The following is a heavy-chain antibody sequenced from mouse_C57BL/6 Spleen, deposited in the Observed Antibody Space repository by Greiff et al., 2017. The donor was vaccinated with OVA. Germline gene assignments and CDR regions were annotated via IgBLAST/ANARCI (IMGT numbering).Heavy chain of an antibody. CDR3: AFFITTAFDY. J-gene: IGHJ2*01. D-gene: IGHD1-1*01. V-gene: IGHV1-69*01. CDR2: IDPSDSYT. CDR1: GYTFTSYW. Sequence: QVQLQQPEAELVMPGASVKLSCKASGYTFTSYWMHWVKQRPGQGLEWIGEIDPSDSYTNYNQKFKGKSTLTVDKSSSTAYMQLSSLTSEDSAVYYCAFFITTAFDYWGQGTTLTVSS.